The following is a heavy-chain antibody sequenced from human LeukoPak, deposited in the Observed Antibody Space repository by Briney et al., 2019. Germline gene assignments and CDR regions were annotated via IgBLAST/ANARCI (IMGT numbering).Heavy chain of an antibody. J-gene: IGHJ4*02. Sequence: PGGSLRVSCAASGFTFNSCSMNWVRQAPGKGLEWVSYISSSSTTMQSADSVKGRFTISRDNAKNLLYLQMNSLRAEDTAVYYCATETNYYDTSGTLFDYWGQGTLVTVSS. D-gene: IGHD3-22*01. CDR3: ATETNYYDTSGTLFDY. CDR2: ISSSSTTM. V-gene: IGHV3-48*01. CDR1: GFTFNSCS.